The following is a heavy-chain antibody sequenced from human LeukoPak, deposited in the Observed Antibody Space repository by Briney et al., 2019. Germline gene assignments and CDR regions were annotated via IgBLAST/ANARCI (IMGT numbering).Heavy chain of an antibody. CDR2: ISAYNGNT. J-gene: IGHJ5*02. CDR1: GYTFTSYG. CDR3: ARDPTIFYYDSSGSVGRFDP. Sequence: ASVEVSCKASGYTFTSYGISWVRQAPGQGLEWMGWISAYNGNTNYAQKLQGRVTMTTDTSTSTAYMELRSLRSDDTAVYYCARDPTIFYYDSSGSVGRFDPWGQGTLVTVSS. D-gene: IGHD3-22*01. V-gene: IGHV1-18*01.